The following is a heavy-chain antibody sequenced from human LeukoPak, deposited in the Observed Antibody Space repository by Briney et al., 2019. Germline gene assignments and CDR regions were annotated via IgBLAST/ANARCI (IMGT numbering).Heavy chain of an antibody. V-gene: IGHV4-39*07. Sequence: SETLSLTCTVSGSSISNYYWGWIRQAPGKGLEWIGSIYYSGNTYYNSSLKSRVTISLDTSKNQFSLNLFSVTAADTAMYYCARRESSGWYYYWGQGTLVTVSS. CDR2: IYYSGNT. CDR1: GSSISNYY. D-gene: IGHD6-19*01. CDR3: ARRESSGWYYY. J-gene: IGHJ4*02.